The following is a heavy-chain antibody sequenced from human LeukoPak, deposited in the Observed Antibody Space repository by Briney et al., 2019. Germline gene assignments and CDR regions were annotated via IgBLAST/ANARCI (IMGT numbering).Heavy chain of an antibody. D-gene: IGHD3-16*01. V-gene: IGHV4-59*11. CDR2: IYYSGST. CDR3: ARDRVGGGLALFDY. Sequence: SETLSLTCTVSGDSIRGHYWSWIRQPPGKGLEWIGYIYYSGSTNYNPSLKSRVTISIDTSKNQFSLKLSSVTAADTAVYYCARDRVGGGLALFDYWGQGTLVTVSS. CDR1: GDSIRGHY. J-gene: IGHJ4*02.